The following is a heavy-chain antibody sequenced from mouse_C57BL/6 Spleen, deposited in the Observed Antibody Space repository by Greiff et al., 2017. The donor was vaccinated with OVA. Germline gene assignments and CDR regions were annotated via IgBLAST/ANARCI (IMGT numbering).Heavy chain of an antibody. J-gene: IGHJ4*01. CDR3: AREQGWGYAMDY. CDR2: ISDGGSYT. Sequence: VMLVESGGGLVKPGGSLKLSCAASGFTFSSYAMSWVRQTPEKWLEWVATISDGGSYTYYPDNVKGRYTISRDNAKNNLYLQMSHLKSEDTAMYYCAREQGWGYAMDYWGQGTSVTVS. V-gene: IGHV5-4*01. CDR1: GFTFSSYA. D-gene: IGHD3-3*01.